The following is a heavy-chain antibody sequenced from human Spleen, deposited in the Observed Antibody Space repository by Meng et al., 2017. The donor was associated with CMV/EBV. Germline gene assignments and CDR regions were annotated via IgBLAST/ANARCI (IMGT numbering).Heavy chain of an antibody. Sequence: GGSLRLSCAASGFTFRKFTMNWIRRAPGKGLEWVSSISNTGEIRQYADSVKGRFTVSRDNSRNSVFLLMDSLRAEDTAFYCCARDALSSGGDYWGQGALVTVSS. CDR2: ISNTGEIR. D-gene: IGHD6-19*01. CDR1: GFTFRKFT. V-gene: IGHV3-21*04. J-gene: IGHJ4*02. CDR3: ARDALSSGGDY.